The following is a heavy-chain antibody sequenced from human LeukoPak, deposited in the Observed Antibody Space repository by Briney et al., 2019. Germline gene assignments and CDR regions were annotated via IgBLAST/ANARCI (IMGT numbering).Heavy chain of an antibody. CDR3: ARVRYCSSTSCSSGYSDY. J-gene: IGHJ4*02. Sequence: SETLSLTCTVSGYSISSGYYWGWIRQPPGKGLEWIGNIYHSGSTYYNPSLKSRVAISLDTSQNQFSLKLSSVTAADTGIYYCARVRYCSSTSCSSGYSDYWGQGTLVTVSS. V-gene: IGHV4-38-2*02. D-gene: IGHD2-2*01. CDR2: IYHSGST. CDR1: GYSISSGYY.